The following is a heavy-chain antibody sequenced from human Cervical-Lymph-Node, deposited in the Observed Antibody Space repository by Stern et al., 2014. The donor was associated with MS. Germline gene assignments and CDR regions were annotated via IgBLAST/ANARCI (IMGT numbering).Heavy chain of an antibody. D-gene: IGHD6-13*01. Sequence: MQLVQSGGGLVQPGGSLRLSCAASGFTFSNYAMQWVRQAPGKGLEYVSSISSNGGSTYYANSVKGRFIISRDSSKNTLYLQMGSLRAEDMAVYYCARDRSALIAAAGFFDYWGQGTLVTVSS. CDR3: ARDRSALIAAAGFFDY. CDR2: ISSNGGST. CDR1: GFTFSNYA. J-gene: IGHJ4*02. V-gene: IGHV3-64*01.